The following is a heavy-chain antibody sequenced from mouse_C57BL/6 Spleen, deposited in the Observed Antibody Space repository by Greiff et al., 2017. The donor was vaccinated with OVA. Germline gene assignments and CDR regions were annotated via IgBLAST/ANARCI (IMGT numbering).Heavy chain of an antibody. J-gene: IGHJ2*01. CDR3: ARDDYGSSNYY. CDR2: ISYDGSN. D-gene: IGHD1-1*01. V-gene: IGHV3-6*01. CDR1: GYSITSGYY. Sequence: EVQLQQSGPGLVKPSQSLSLTCSVTGYSITSGYYWNWIRQFPGNKLEWMGYISYDGSNNYNPSLKNRISITRDTSKNQFFLKLNSVTTEDTATYYCARDDYGSSNYYWGQGTTLTVSS.